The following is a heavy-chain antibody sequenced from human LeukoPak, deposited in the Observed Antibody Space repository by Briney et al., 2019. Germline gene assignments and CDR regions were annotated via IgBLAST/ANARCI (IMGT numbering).Heavy chain of an antibody. D-gene: IGHD2-15*01. CDR2: ISSGSSYI. CDR3: ASPEGYCRGGSCYSPFDY. J-gene: IGHJ4*02. V-gene: IGHV3-21*01. CDR1: GITFSSYS. Sequence: GGSLRLSCAAAGITFSSYSMNWVRQSPGKGLEWVSSISSGSSYIYYADSVKGRFIISRDNAKNSMPLQMNSLRAEDTAVYYCASPEGYCRGGSCYSPFDYWGQGTLVPSPQ.